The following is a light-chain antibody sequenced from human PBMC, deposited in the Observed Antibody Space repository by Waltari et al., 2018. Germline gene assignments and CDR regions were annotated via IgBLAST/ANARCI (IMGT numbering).Light chain of an antibody. Sequence: DIQMTQYPSSLSASVGDRVTIACQASQDISNYINWYQQKPGKAPKLLIYDASNLSTGVPSRFSGGGSGTTFTLTISSLQPEDLAIYFCQQYDNVPFTFGPGTRVDFK. CDR2: DAS. CDR1: QDISNY. CDR3: QQYDNVPFT. V-gene: IGKV1-33*01. J-gene: IGKJ3*01.